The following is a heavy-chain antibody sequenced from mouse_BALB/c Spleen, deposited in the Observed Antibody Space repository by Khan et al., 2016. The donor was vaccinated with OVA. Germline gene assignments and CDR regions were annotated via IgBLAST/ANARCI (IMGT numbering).Heavy chain of an antibody. J-gene: IGHJ3*01. D-gene: IGHD4-1*01. CDR2: ISSVGDYT. CDR1: GFTFSSYS. V-gene: IGHV5-6*01. Sequence: EVELVESGADLVKPGGSLKLSCAASGFTFSSYSMSWVRQTPDKRLEWVTTISSVGDYTYYPDSVKGRFTISSNNAKHTLYRQMSRLKSEDTAMYYCASHLTGALVYWAQGTLVTVSA. CDR3: ASHLTGALVY.